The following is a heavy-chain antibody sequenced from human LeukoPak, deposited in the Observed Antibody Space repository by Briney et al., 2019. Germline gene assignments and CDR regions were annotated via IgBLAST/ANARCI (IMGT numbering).Heavy chain of an antibody. V-gene: IGHV3-21*01. CDR2: ISSSSSYI. Sequence: PGGSLRLSCAASGFTFSSYSMNWVRQAPGKGLEWVSSISSSSSYIYYADSVKDRFTISRDNAKNSLYLQMSSLRAEDTAVYYCARDVGSAYYDSSGYYNYWGQGTLVTVSS. CDR1: GFTFSSYS. J-gene: IGHJ4*02. D-gene: IGHD3-22*01. CDR3: ARDVGSAYYDSSGYYNY.